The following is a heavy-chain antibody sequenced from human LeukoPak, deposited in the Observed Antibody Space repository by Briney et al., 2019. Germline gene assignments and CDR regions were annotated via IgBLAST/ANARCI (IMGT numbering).Heavy chain of an antibody. CDR2: ISGSGGST. D-gene: IGHD1-1*01. J-gene: IGHJ4*02. CDR1: GFTFSSYG. CDR3: AKSGAHWNVYFDY. V-gene: IGHV3-23*01. Sequence: GGSLRLSCAASGFTFSSYGMSCGCQAPGEGLEWVSAISGSGGSTYYADSVKGRFTISRDNSKNTLYLQMNSLRAEDTAVYYCAKSGAHWNVYFDYWGQGTLVTVSS.